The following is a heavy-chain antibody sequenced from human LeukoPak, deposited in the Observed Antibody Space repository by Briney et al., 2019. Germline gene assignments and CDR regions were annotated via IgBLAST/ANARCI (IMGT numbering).Heavy chain of an antibody. D-gene: IGHD1-1*01. Sequence: PGRSLRLSCAASGFTFDDYAMPWVQQAPGKGLEWVSGISWNSGSIGYADSVKGRFTISRDNAKNSLYLQMNSLRAEDTALYYCAKDRSLERRSNAFDIWGQGTMVTVSS. J-gene: IGHJ3*02. CDR1: GFTFDDYA. V-gene: IGHV3-9*01. CDR3: AKDRSLERRSNAFDI. CDR2: ISWNSGSI.